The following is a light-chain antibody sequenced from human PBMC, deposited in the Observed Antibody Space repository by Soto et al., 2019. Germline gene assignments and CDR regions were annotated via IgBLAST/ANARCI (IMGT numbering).Light chain of an antibody. J-gene: IGKJ1*01. V-gene: IGKV3-11*01. Sequence: EIVLTPSPAPLSCSPVARATLSGRARQSVSSYLAWYQQKPGQAPRLLLYDASNRATGIPATFSGSGSGTDFTLTISSLQPEDFAVSYCQQYNNWPPWKFGRGTKGDIK. CDR2: DAS. CDR3: QQYNNWPPWK. CDR1: QSVSSY.